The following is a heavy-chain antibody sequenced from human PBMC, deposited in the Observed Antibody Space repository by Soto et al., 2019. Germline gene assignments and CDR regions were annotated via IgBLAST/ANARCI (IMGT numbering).Heavy chain of an antibody. Sequence: EVHLLESGGGLVHPGESLRLSCGASGFTFSSCVMTWVRQAPGKGLEWVSCITDSGTGTYYADSVKGRFTISRDNAKNTMYLQMNNLRAEDTAVYYCAKGLNNGRWYAEDWGQGTLVTVSS. J-gene: IGHJ4*02. CDR3: AKGLNNGRWYAED. D-gene: IGHD6-13*01. V-gene: IGHV3-23*01. CDR2: ITDSGTGT. CDR1: GFTFSSCV.